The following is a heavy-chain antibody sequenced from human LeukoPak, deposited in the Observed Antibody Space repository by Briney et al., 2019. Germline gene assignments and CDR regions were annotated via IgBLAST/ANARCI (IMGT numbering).Heavy chain of an antibody. V-gene: IGHV1-2*02. CDR3: ARGEAFSSSWYGGWFDP. J-gene: IGHJ5*02. CDR1: GYTFTGYY. Sequence: GASVKVSCKASGYTFTGYYMHWVRQAPGQGLEWMGWINPNSGGTNYAQKFQGRVTMTRDTSISTAYMELSRLRSDDTAVYYCARGEAFSSSWYGGWFDPWGQGTLVTVSS. D-gene: IGHD6-13*01. CDR2: INPNSGGT.